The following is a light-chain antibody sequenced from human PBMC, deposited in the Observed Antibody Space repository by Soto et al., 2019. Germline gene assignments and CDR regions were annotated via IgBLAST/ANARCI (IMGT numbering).Light chain of an antibody. V-gene: IGLV2-14*03. Sequence: QSVLTQPASVSGSPGQSITISCTGTSSDVGGYNYVSWYQQHPGRAPKLIIYDVTNRPSGISNRFSGSKSGNTASLTISGLQTEGEANYYCISFTSRHIYVFGTGTKVTVL. CDR3: ISFTSRHIYV. J-gene: IGLJ1*01. CDR2: DVT. CDR1: SSDVGGYNY.